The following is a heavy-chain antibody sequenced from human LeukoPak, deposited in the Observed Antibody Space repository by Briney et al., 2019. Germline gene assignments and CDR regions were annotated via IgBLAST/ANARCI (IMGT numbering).Heavy chain of an antibody. CDR3: ARDLYTSGSSHYYYYMAV. CDR2: IYTSGST. D-gene: IGHD3-10*01. Sequence: PSETLSLTCTVSGGSISSYYWSWIRQLAGKGLEWIGRIYTSGSTNYNPSLKSRVTISVDKSKNQFSLKLSSVTAADTAVYYCARDLYTSGSSHYYYYMAVWGNGTTVTVSS. CDR1: GGSISSYY. V-gene: IGHV4-4*07. J-gene: IGHJ6*03.